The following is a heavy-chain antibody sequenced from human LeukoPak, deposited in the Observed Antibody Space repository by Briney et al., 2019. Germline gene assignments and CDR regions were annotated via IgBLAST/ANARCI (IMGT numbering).Heavy chain of an antibody. CDR1: GFSLTTSGVA. D-gene: IGHD3-22*01. CDR2: LYWDDDY. J-gene: IGHJ3*02. CDR3: AHRRYYYDGNGYDAFDI. V-gene: IGHV2-5*02. Sequence: SGPTLVKLTQTLTLTFTFSGFSLTTSGVAVGWIRQPPVKALEWLALLYWDDDYRYSPSLKSRLTITKDTSKNQVVLTMTNMDPVDTATYYCAHRRYYYDGNGYDAFDIWGQGTMVTVSS.